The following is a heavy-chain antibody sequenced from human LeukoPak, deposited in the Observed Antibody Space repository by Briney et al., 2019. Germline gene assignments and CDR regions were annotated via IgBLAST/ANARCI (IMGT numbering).Heavy chain of an antibody. V-gene: IGHV3-23*01. J-gene: IGHJ3*02. Sequence: GGTLRLSCAASGFTFSSYAMNWVRQAPGKGLEWVSSISASGGSTYYADSVKGRFTISRDNAKNTLYLQMNSLRAEDTAVYYCARGSSGWYSDAAFDIWGQGTMVTVSS. CDR2: ISASGGST. CDR1: GFTFSSYA. D-gene: IGHD6-19*01. CDR3: ARGSSGWYSDAAFDI.